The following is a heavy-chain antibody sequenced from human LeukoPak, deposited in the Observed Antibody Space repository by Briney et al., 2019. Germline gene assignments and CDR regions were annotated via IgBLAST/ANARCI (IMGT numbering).Heavy chain of an antibody. D-gene: IGHD2-2*01. CDR2: ISGSGGST. CDR1: GFTFSSYD. J-gene: IGHJ4*02. CDR3: AKDMTVVVVPAAPWVPFDY. V-gene: IGHV3-23*01. Sequence: PGASLRLSCAASGFTFSSYDMSWVRQAPGKGLEWVSAISGSGGSTYYADSVKGRFTISRDNSKNTLYLQMNSLRAEDTAVYYCAKDMTVVVVPAAPWVPFDYWGQGTLVTVSS.